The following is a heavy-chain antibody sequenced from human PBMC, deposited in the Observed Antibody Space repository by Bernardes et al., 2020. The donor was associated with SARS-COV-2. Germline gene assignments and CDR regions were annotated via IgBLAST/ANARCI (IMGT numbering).Heavy chain of an antibody. CDR2: ISWDGGST. Sequence: GGSLRLSCAASGFTFDDYTMHWVRQAPGKGLEWVSLISWDGGSTYYADSVKGRFTISRDNSKNSLYLQMNSLRTEDTALYYCAKDIGYDMLTGYSGWITYGMDVWGQGTMVTVSS. CDR1: GFTFDDYT. CDR3: AKDIGYDMLTGYSGWITYGMDV. D-gene: IGHD3-9*01. J-gene: IGHJ6*02. V-gene: IGHV3-43*01.